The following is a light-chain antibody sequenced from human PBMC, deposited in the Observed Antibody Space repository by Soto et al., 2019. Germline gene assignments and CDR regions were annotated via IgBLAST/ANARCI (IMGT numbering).Light chain of an antibody. CDR2: SDD. Sequence: QSVLTQPPSVSDAPRQRVTISCSGSSSNIGNNAVNWYQQLPGKAPKLLIYSDDLLPSGVSDRFSGSKSGTSASLAISGLQSEDEANYYCCSYAGSSTFVVFGGGTKLTVL. J-gene: IGLJ2*01. CDR3: CSYAGSSTFVV. CDR1: SSNIGNNA. V-gene: IGLV1-36*01.